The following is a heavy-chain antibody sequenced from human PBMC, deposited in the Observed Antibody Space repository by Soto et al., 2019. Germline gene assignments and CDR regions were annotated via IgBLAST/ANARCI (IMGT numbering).Heavy chain of an antibody. V-gene: IGHV1-18*01. D-gene: IGHD3-22*01. Sequence: QVQLVQSGAEVKKPGASVKVSCKASGYTFTSYGISWVRQAPGQGLEWMGWISAYNGNTNYAQKLQGRVTMTTDTXKSKAYMELRSLISDDTAVYYCGLLATDYYYYGMDVWGQGTTVTVSS. J-gene: IGHJ6*02. CDR1: GYTFTSYG. CDR3: GLLATDYYYYGMDV. CDR2: ISAYNGNT.